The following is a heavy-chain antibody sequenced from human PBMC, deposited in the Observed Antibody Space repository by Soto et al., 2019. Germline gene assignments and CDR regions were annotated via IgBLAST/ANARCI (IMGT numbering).Heavy chain of an antibody. J-gene: IGHJ3*01. CDR2: IYDSETT. CDR1: GGSVSSGSYY. D-gene: IGHD3-3*01. Sequence: QVQLQESGPRLVRPSQTLSLTCTVSGGSVSSGSYYWNWIRQHPGKGLEWLGYIYDSETTYYNPFLKTRLTISVDTSTNPFYLKVTSVTPADTAVYYCAREKFGVFIHDAVDLWGQAKMVTVSA. V-gene: IGHV4-31*03. CDR3: AREKFGVFIHDAVDL.